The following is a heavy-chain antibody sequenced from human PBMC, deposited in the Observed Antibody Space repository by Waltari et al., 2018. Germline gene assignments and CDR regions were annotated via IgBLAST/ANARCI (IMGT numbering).Heavy chain of an antibody. CDR1: GLTVSSTY. J-gene: IGHJ4*02. CDR2: IYSGGNT. D-gene: IGHD5-18*01. Sequence: EVQLVESGGGLVQPGGSLRLSCAASGLTVSSTYMGWVRQAPGKGLEWVSVIYSGGNTYYTDSVKGRFTISRDNSKNTLYLQMNSLRPEDTAVYYCARPLRSGDTYGGDYWGQGTLVTVSS. CDR3: ARPLRSGDTYGGDY. V-gene: IGHV3-66*02.